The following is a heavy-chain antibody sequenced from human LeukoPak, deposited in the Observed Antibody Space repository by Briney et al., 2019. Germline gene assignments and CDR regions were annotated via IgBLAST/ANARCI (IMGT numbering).Heavy chain of an antibody. J-gene: IGHJ4*02. CDR3: ATDPFRWFGELSPTIDY. V-gene: IGHV1-24*01. CDR2: FDPEDGET. D-gene: IGHD3-10*01. CDR1: GYTFTGYY. Sequence: ASVKVSCKASGYTFTGYYMHWVRQAPGQGLEWMGGFDPEDGETIYAQKFQGRVTMTEDTSTDTAYMELSSLRSEDTAVYYCATDPFRWFGELSPTIDYWGQGTLVTVSS.